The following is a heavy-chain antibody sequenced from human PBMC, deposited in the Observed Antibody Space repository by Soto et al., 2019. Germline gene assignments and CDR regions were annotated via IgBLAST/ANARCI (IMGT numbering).Heavy chain of an antibody. D-gene: IGHD3-3*01. CDR3: ARMIFGRNVYYFDY. J-gene: IGHJ4*02. V-gene: IGHV1-8*01. CDR2: MNPGNNQH. CDR1: GYSFKDYS. Sequence: GVPVKVCCETCGYSFKDYSIYWVRQAAGQGLEWMGWMNPGNNQHVYTQKFRGRVTVSTDTSITTTDMDPVDTATYYCARMIFGRNVYYFDYWGRGTLVTVSS.